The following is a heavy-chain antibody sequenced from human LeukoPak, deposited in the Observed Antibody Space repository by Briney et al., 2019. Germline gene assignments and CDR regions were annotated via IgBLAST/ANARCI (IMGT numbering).Heavy chain of an antibody. CDR2: MNPNSGNT. CDR3: ARAGRDGYNFGY. V-gene: IGHV1-8*03. Sequence: ASVKVSCKASGYTFTSYDINWVRQATGQGLEWMGWMNPNSGNTGYAQKFQGRVTITRNTSISTAYMELSSLRSEDTAVYYCARAGRDGYNFGYWGQGTLVTVSS. D-gene: IGHD5-24*01. J-gene: IGHJ4*02. CDR1: GYTFTSYD.